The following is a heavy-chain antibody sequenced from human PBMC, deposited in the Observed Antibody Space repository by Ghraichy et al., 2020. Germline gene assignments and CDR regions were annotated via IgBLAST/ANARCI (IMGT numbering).Heavy chain of an antibody. CDR2: IYSRGST. J-gene: IGHJ4*02. CDR1: GGSISTYY. Sequence: SETLSLTCTVSGGSISTYYWSWIRQPAGKGLEWIGRIYSRGSTNYNPSLKSRVTMSVDKSKNQFSLKLSSVTAADTAVYYCARDSDWNDAEPYYFDSWGQGTLVTVSS. V-gene: IGHV4-4*07. D-gene: IGHD1-1*01. CDR3: ARDSDWNDAEPYYFDS.